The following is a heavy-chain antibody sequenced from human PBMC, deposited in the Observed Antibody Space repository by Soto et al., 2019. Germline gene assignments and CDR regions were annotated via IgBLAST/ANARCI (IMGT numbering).Heavy chain of an antibody. J-gene: IGHJ5*02. Sequence: QVQLQQSGPGLVKPSQTLSLTCAISGDSVSSHSAAWYWIRQSPSRGLEWLGRTYYRSKWYNDSGVSVKIRITINPATAKNQFSLQLNAVTHEDTAVYYCARELSIKQRIAAARTGHNWCDPWGQGTLVTVTS. D-gene: IGHD6-13*01. CDR1: GDSVSSHSAA. CDR2: TYYRSKWYN. CDR3: ARELSIKQRIAAARTGHNWCDP. V-gene: IGHV6-1*01.